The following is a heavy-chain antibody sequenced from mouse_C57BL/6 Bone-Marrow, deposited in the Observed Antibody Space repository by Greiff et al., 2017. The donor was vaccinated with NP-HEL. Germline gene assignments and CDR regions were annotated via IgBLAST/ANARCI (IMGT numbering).Heavy chain of an antibody. CDR3: ARLPPYAMDY. Sequence: QVQLKQPGAELVKPGASVKLSCKASGYTFTSYWMHWVKQRPGQGLEWIGMIHPNSGSTNYNEKFKSKATLTVDKSSSTAYMQLSSLTSEDSAVYYCARLPPYAMDYWGQGTSVTVSS. J-gene: IGHJ4*01. V-gene: IGHV1-64*01. CDR2: IHPNSGST. CDR1: GYTFTSYW.